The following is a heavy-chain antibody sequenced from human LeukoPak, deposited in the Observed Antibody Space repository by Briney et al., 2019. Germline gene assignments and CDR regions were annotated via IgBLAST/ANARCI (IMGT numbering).Heavy chain of an antibody. J-gene: IGHJ3*02. Sequence: PGGSLRLSCAASGFTFSSDAMTWVRQAPGKGLEWVSAISRSGGDTEYADSVKGRSTISRDNSKNTLYLQMNSLRAEDTAVYYCAKCSITCYANAFYIWGQGTMVTVSS. CDR1: GFTFSSDA. D-gene: IGHD2-2*01. CDR3: AKCSITCYANAFYI. CDR2: ISRSGGDT. V-gene: IGHV3-23*01.